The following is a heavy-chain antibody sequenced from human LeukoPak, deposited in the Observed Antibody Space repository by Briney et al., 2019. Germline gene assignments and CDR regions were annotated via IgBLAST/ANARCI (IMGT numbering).Heavy chain of an antibody. J-gene: IGHJ4*02. CDR3: ATGVAGTNFFDY. Sequence: ASVKVSCKVSGYTLTELSMHWVRQAPGKGLEWMGGFDPEDGETIYAQKFQGRVTMTEDTSTDTAYMELSSLGSEDTAVYYCATGVAGTNFFDYWGQGTLVTVSS. D-gene: IGHD6-19*01. CDR2: FDPEDGET. CDR1: GYTLTELS. V-gene: IGHV1-24*01.